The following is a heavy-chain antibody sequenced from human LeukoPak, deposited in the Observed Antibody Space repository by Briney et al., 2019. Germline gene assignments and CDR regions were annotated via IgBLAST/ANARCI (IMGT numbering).Heavy chain of an antibody. CDR3: AKDLQYLLKGLY. Sequence: GSLRLSCAASGFTFSSYAMSWVRQAPGKGLEWVSAISGSGGSTYYADSVKGRFTISRDNSKNTLYLQMNSLRAEDTAVYYCAKDLQYLLKGLYWGQGTLVTVSS. D-gene: IGHD3-10*01. CDR2: ISGSGGST. V-gene: IGHV3-23*01. CDR1: GFTFSSYA. J-gene: IGHJ4*02.